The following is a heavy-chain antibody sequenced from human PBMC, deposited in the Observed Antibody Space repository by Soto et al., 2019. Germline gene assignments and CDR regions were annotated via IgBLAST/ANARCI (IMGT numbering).Heavy chain of an antibody. CDR3: VKFPYYYDSSGYYGNYEDAFDI. V-gene: IGHV3-64D*06. J-gene: IGHJ3*02. D-gene: IGHD3-22*01. CDR1: GFTFSSYA. Sequence: GGSLRLSCSASGFTFSSYAMRWVRQAPGKGLEYVSAISSNGGSTYYADSVKGRFTISRDNSKNTLYLQMSSLRAEDTAVYYCVKFPYYYDSSGYYGNYEDAFDIWGQGTMVTVSS. CDR2: ISSNGGST.